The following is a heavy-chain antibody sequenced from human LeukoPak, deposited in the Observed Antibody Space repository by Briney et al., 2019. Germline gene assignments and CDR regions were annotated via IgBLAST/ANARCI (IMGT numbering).Heavy chain of an antibody. J-gene: IGHJ4*02. Sequence: ASVKVSCKASGYTFTSYDINWVRQATGQGLEWMGWMNPNNGNTGYAQKFQGRVTMTRNTSISTAYMELSSLRSEDTAVYYCARASPCGGDCYSDFDYWGQGTLVTVSS. CDR3: ARASPCGGDCYSDFDY. CDR1: GYTFTSYD. V-gene: IGHV1-8*01. D-gene: IGHD2-21*02. CDR2: MNPNNGNT.